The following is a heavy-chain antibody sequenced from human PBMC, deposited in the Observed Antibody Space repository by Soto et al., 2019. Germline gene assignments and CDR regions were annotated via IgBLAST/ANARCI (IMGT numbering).Heavy chain of an antibody. CDR1: GFTFSSYG. V-gene: IGHV3-23*01. Sequence: GGSLRLSCAASGFTFSSYGMHWVRQAPGKGLEWVSAISGSGGSTYYADSVKGRFTISRDNSKNTLYLQMNSLRAEDTAVYYCAKDIDYGDYYFDYWGQGTLVTVSS. CDR2: ISGSGGST. CDR3: AKDIDYGDYYFDY. J-gene: IGHJ4*02. D-gene: IGHD4-17*01.